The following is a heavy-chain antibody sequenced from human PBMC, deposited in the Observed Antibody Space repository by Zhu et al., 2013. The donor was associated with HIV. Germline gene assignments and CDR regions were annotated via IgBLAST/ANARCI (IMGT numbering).Heavy chain of an antibody. V-gene: IGHV1-2*02. CDR2: INPDSGGT. CDR1: GYTFIGYY. Sequence: QVRLVQSGAEVKKPGASVKVSCKTSGYTFIGYYIHWVRQAPGQGLEWMGWINPDSGGTNYAQKFQGRVTMTRDTSINTAYMELSRLTSDDTAVYYCAREYQRRVDFYRDGDWFDPWGQGTLVTVSS. CDR3: AREYQRRVDFYRDGDWFDP. J-gene: IGHJ5*02. D-gene: IGHD2-2*01.